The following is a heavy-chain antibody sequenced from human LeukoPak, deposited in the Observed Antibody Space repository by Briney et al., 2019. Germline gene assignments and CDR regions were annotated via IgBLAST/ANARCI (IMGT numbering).Heavy chain of an antibody. CDR2: IYHSGST. D-gene: IGHD1-26*01. Sequence: SENLSLTCAVSGGSISSGGYSWSWIRQPPGKGLEWIGYIYHSGSTYYNPSLKSRVTISVDRSKNQFSLKLSSVTAADTAVYYCARTKVGASSHFDYWGQGTLVTVSS. J-gene: IGHJ4*02. CDR3: ARTKVGASSHFDY. V-gene: IGHV4-30-2*01. CDR1: GGSISSGGYS.